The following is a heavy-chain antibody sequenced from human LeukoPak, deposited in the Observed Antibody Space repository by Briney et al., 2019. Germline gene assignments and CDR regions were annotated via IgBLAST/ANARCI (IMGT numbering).Heavy chain of an antibody. CDR2: ISGSGGST. Sequence: GGSLRLSCAASGFTFSNAWMSWVRQAPGKGLGWASAISGSGGSTYYADSVKGRFTISRDNSKNTLYLQMNSLRAEDTAVYYCAKDRRSSGSYADLDYWGQGTLVTVSS. D-gene: IGHD1-26*01. J-gene: IGHJ4*02. CDR3: AKDRRSSGSYADLDY. CDR1: GFTFSNAW. V-gene: IGHV3-23*01.